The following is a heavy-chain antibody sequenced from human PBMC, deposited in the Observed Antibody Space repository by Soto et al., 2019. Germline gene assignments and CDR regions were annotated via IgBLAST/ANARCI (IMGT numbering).Heavy chain of an antibody. D-gene: IGHD1-1*01. V-gene: IGHV1-2*04. CDR1: GYTFTGYY. CDR2: INPNSGGT. J-gene: IGHJ5*02. Sequence: QVQLVQSGAEVKKPGASVKVSCKASGYTFTGYYMHWVRQAPGQGLEWMGWINPNSGGTNYAQKLQGWVTMTRDTSISTAYMELSRLRSYDTAVYYCARGRLNNGNDSDGVWFDPWGQGTLVTVSS. CDR3: ARGRLNNGNDSDGVWFDP.